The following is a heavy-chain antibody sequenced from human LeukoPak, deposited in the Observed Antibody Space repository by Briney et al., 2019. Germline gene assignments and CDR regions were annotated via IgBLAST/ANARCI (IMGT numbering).Heavy chain of an antibody. J-gene: IGHJ5*02. CDR3: ARPRGFGQAIDP. D-gene: IGHD3-10*01. CDR1: GGSFSGYY. CDR2: INHSGST. Sequence: SETLSLTCAVYGGSFSGYYWSWIRQPPGKGLEWIGEINHSGSTNYNPSLKSRVTISVDTSKNQFSLKLSSVTAADTAVYYCARPRGFGQAIDPWGQGTLVTVSS. V-gene: IGHV4-34*01.